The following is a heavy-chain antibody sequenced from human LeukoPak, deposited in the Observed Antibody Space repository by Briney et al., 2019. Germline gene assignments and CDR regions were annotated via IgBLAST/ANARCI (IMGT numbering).Heavy chain of an antibody. V-gene: IGHV4-39*07. CDR1: GGSISSSPYY. CDR2: IYYSGTT. CDR3: AKGGSSYSEMDY. D-gene: IGHD4-11*01. Sequence: PSETLSLTCTVFGGSISSSPYYWGWIRQPPGKGLEWIGSIYYSGTTHYNPSLESRVTISVDTSKNQFSLKLASVTAADTAIYYCAKGGSSYSEMDYWGQGTLVTVSS. J-gene: IGHJ4*02.